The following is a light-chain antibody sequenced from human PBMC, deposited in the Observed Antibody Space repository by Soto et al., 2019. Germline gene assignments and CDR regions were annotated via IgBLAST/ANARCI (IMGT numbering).Light chain of an antibody. J-gene: IGKJ1*01. Sequence: ENVLTPSPGPLALSPGGRATPSWRASQSISSSYLAWYQHKPGQAPGLLIYGASSRATGISDRFSGGGSGPDFTLTISRLEPEEFAVYYCQQYDSSPPTFGQGTKVDIK. CDR2: GAS. CDR3: QQYDSSPPT. V-gene: IGKV3-20*01. CDR1: QSISSSY.